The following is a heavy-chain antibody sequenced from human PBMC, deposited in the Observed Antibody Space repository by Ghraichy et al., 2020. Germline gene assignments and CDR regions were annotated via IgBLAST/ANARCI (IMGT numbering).Heavy chain of an antibody. CDR3: ARDPLLAYCGGDCYPYGMDV. D-gene: IGHD2-21*02. CDR2: IYYSGST. Sequence: SETLSLTCTVSGGSISSGGYYWSWIRQHPGKGLEWIGYIYYSGSTYYNPSLKSRVTISVDTSKNQFSLKLSSVTAADTAVYYCARDPLLAYCGGDCYPYGMDVWGQGTTVTVSS. V-gene: IGHV4-31*03. CDR1: GGSISSGGYY. J-gene: IGHJ6*02.